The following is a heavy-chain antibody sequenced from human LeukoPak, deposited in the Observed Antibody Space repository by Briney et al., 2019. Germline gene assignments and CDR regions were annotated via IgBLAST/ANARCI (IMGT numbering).Heavy chain of an antibody. J-gene: IGHJ4*02. CDR3: ARDQDGYITMVRGVLPDY. CDR2: ISYDGSNK. CDR1: GFAFSSYA. Sequence: GGSLRLSCAASGFAFSSYAMHWVRQAPGKGLEWVAVISYDGSNKYYADSVKGRFTISRDNSKNTLYLQMNSLRAEDTAVYYCARDQDGYITMVRGVLPDYWGQGTLVTVSS. D-gene: IGHD3-10*01. V-gene: IGHV3-30*01.